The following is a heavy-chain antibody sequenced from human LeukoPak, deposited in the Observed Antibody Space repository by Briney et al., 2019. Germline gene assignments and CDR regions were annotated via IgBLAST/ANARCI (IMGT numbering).Heavy chain of an antibody. J-gene: IGHJ4*02. CDR3: ARVKSWSGYNALDY. Sequence: SETLSLTCTVSGGSISSYYWSWIRQPPGKGLEWIGYIYSSGSTNYNPSLNSRVTMSVDTSKNQFSLKLSSVTAADTAVYYCARVKSWSGYNALDYWGQGTPVTVSS. V-gene: IGHV4-59*01. CDR2: IYSSGST. CDR1: GGSISSYY. D-gene: IGHD3-3*01.